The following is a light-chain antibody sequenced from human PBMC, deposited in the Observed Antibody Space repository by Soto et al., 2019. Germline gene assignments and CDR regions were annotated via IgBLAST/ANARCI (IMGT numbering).Light chain of an antibody. CDR3: QQFSSYPLT. CDR2: DAS. CDR1: QTVRNHY. V-gene: IGKV3-20*01. J-gene: IGKJ4*01. Sequence: EFVLTQSPVTLSLSPGERATLSCRASQTVRNHYLAWYQQKPGQAPRLRIYDASSRATGIPDRFSGGGSGTDFTLTISRLEPEDFAVYYCQQFSSYPLTFGGGTKVEIK.